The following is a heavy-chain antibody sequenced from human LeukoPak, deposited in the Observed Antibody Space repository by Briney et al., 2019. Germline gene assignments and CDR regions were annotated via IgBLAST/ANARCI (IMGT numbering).Heavy chain of an antibody. CDR2: IYPGDSDT. Sequence: GGSLKISCKGSGYRFTNYWIGWVRQMPGKGLEWRGVIYPGDSDTRYSPSFQGQVTISADKSTSTAYLQWSSLKASDTAMYYCARVVRNYGDNFDYWGQGTLVTVSS. CDR3: ARVVRNYGDNFDY. D-gene: IGHD4-17*01. V-gene: IGHV5-51*01. CDR1: GYRFTNYW. J-gene: IGHJ4*02.